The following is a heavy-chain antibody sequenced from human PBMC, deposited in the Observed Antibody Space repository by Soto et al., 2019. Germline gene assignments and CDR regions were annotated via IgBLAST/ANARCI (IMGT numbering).Heavy chain of an antibody. CDR3: ASRGYSYGSNGMDV. D-gene: IGHD5-18*01. Sequence: QVQLVQSGAEVKKPGSSVKVSCKASGGTFSSYTISWVRQAPGQGREWMGRIIPILGIANYAQKFQGRVTITADKSTRTAYMELSSLRSEDTAVYYCASRGYSYGSNGMDVWGQGTTVTVSS. J-gene: IGHJ6*02. CDR1: GGTFSSYT. V-gene: IGHV1-69*02. CDR2: IIPILGIA.